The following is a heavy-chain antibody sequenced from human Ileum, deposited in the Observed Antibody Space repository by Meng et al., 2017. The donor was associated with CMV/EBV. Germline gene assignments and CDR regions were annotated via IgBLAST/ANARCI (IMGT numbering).Heavy chain of an antibody. CDR3: VKDRFSGRDNWFDT. V-gene: IGHV3-21*04. CDR2: IDYSSSHI. Sequence: GGSLRLSCAASGFTFSSYSMNWVRQAPGKGLEWVSLIDYSSSHIYYADSVKGRFTISRDNAKNTLYLQMINLRVEDTALYYCVKDRFSGRDNWFDTWGQGTLVTVSS. J-gene: IGHJ5*02. D-gene: IGHD1-1*01. CDR1: GFTFSSYS.